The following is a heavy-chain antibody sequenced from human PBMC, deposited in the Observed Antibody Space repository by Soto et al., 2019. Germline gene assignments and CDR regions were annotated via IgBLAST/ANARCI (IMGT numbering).Heavy chain of an antibody. Sequence: QVQLVESGGGVVQPGRSLRLSCTASGFSVSTHVIHWVRQAPGKGLEWVAVLWYDGSREYYAESVKGRFTISRDNSKNTIYLKMNSRRAEDTAVYYCARVPRYDTWYFDYWGQGTLATVSS. V-gene: IGHV3-33*01. CDR2: LWYDGSRE. J-gene: IGHJ4*02. CDR1: GFSVSTHV. D-gene: IGHD3-22*01. CDR3: ARVPRYDTWYFDY.